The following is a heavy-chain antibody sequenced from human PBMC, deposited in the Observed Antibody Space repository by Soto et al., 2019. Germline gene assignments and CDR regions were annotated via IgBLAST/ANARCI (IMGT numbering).Heavy chain of an antibody. CDR1: GFTFTSYG. J-gene: IGHJ4*02. D-gene: IGHD3-9*01. Sequence: VQLFASGGGSARPGGSLRLSCTASGFTFTSYGMGWVRQAPGKGLQWFSTIRGDGGQTHYTDSVKGRFSISRDNSKNTVYLQMDSLRAEDTAMYFCARDVGLDSDDFFAYWGQGTQVTVSS. V-gene: IGHV3-23*01. CDR2: IRGDGGQT. CDR3: ARDVGLDSDDFFAY.